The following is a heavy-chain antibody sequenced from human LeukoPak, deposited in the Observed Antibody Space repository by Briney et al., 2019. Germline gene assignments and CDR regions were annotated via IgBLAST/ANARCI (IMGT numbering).Heavy chain of an antibody. CDR3: ARYDFWSGYDFDY. D-gene: IGHD3-3*01. CDR1: GGSISSYY. J-gene: IGHJ4*02. V-gene: IGHV4-59*01. Sequence: PSETLSLTCTVAGGSISSYYWSWIRQPPGKGLEWDGYIYYSGSTNYNPSLKSRVTISVDTSKNQFSLKLSSVTAADTAVYYCARYDFWSGYDFDYWGQGTLVTVSS. CDR2: IYYSGST.